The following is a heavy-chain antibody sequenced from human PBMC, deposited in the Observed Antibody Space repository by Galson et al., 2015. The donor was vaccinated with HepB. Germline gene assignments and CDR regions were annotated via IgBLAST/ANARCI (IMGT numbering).Heavy chain of an antibody. Sequence: SLRLSCAASGFTFSSYAMHWVRQAPGKGLEWVAVISYDGSNKYYADSVKGRFTISRDNSKNTLYLQMNSLRAEDTAVYYCARDLVAASAGAFDIWGQGTMVTVSS. J-gene: IGHJ3*02. V-gene: IGHV3-30-3*01. CDR1: GFTFSSYA. D-gene: IGHD2-15*01. CDR3: ARDLVAASAGAFDI. CDR2: ISYDGSNK.